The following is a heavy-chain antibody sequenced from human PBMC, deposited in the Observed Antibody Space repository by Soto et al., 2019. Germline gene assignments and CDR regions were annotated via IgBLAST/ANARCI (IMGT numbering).Heavy chain of an antibody. CDR2: ISAYNGNT. CDR1: GYTFTSYG. D-gene: IGHD2-15*01. CDR3: ARDYCSGGRCYYFDY. Sequence: GASVKVSCKASGYTFTSYGISWVRQAPGQGLEWMGWISAYNGNTNYAQKLQGRVTMTTDTSTSTAYMELRSLRSDDTAVYYCARDYCSGGRCYYFDYWGQGTLVTVSS. V-gene: IGHV1-18*01. J-gene: IGHJ4*02.